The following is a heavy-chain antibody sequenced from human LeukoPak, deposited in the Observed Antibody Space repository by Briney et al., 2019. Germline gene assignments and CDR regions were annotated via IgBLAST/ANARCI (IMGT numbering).Heavy chain of an antibody. CDR3: ARDLKRITMVRGVQDYFDY. CDR2: IYTSGST. CDR1: GGSISSYY. V-gene: IGHV4-4*07. D-gene: IGHD3-10*01. Sequence: PSETLSLTCTVSGGSISSYYWSWIRQPPGKGLEWIGRIYTSGSTNYNPSLKSGVTMSVDTSKNQFSLTLSSVTVAHTAVYYCARDLKRITMVRGVQDYFDYWGQGTLVTVSS. J-gene: IGHJ4*02.